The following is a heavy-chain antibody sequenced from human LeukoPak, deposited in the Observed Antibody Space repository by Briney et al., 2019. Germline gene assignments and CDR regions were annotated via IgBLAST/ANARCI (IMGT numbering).Heavy chain of an antibody. CDR2: IYYSGST. V-gene: IGHV4-39*07. J-gene: IGHJ5*02. CDR1: GGSISSSSYY. CDR3: ARTELSSSWSNWFDP. D-gene: IGHD6-13*01. Sequence: SETLSLTCTVSGGSISSSSYYWGWIRQPPGKGLEWIGSIYYSGSTYYNPSLKSRVTISVDTFKNQFSLKLSSVTAADTAVYYCARTELSSSWSNWFDPWGPGTLVTVSS.